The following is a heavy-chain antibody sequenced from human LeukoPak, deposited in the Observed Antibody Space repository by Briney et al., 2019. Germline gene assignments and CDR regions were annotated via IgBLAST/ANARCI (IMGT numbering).Heavy chain of an antibody. CDR1: GFTFSSYS. CDR2: ISYDGTNK. J-gene: IGHJ4*02. V-gene: IGHV3-33*08. Sequence: KPGGSLRLSCAASGFTFSSYSMNWVRQAPGKGLEWVAVISYDGTNKYYADSVKGRFTISRDNAKNSLYLQMNSLRAEDTAVYYCARDLEGSGSFYRPSYDYWGQGTLVTVSS. CDR3: ARDLEGSGSFYRPSYDY. D-gene: IGHD3-10*01.